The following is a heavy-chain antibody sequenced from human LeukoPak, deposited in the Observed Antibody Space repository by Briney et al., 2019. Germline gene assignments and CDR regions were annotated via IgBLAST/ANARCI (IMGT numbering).Heavy chain of an antibody. D-gene: IGHD4-17*01. CDR3: ATLATDDYGDYGVYFDY. CDR2: ISGSGGST. V-gene: IGHV3-23*01. J-gene: IGHJ4*02. Sequence: GGSLRLSCAASGFTFSSYAMSWVRQAPGKGLEWVSAISGSGGSTYYADSVKGRFTISRDNSKNTLYLQMNGLRAEDTAVYYCATLATDDYGDYGVYFDYWGQGTLVTVSS. CDR1: GFTFSSYA.